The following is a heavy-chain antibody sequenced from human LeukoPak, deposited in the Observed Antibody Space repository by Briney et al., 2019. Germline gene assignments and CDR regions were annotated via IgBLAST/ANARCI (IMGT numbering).Heavy chain of an antibody. CDR2: IYYSGNT. CDR1: GGSISSSSYY. CDR3: ASLDYGYVDY. Sequence: PSETLSLTCTVSGGSISSSSYYWGWIRQPPGKGLEWIGSIYYSGNTYYNPSLKSRVTISVDTSKNQFSLKLSSVTAADTAVYYCASLDYGYVDYWGQGTLVTVSS. J-gene: IGHJ4*02. V-gene: IGHV4-39*01. D-gene: IGHD4/OR15-4a*01.